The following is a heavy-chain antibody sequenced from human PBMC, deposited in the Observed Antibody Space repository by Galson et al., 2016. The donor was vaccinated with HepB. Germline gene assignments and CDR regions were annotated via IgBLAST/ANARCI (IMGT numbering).Heavy chain of an antibody. J-gene: IGHJ3*01. D-gene: IGHD5-12*01. CDR2: LQSTGIS. CDR3: ARVFPSGYRPPFHAYDV. V-gene: IGHV3-66*01. CDR1: GIDVTTNY. Sequence: LRLSCAASGIDVTTNYMSWVRQAPGRGLEWVLVLQSTGISNYADSVTGRFTLSRDISRNTLSLQMNNLRTDDTGVYYCARVFPSGYRPPFHAYDVWGQGTLVTVS.